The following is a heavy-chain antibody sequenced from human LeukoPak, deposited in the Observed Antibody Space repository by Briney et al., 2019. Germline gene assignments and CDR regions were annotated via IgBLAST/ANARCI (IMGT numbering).Heavy chain of an antibody. CDR1: GGSFSGYY. CDR3: ARYVVYGSGKYYFDY. J-gene: IGHJ4*02. V-gene: IGHV4-34*01. CDR2: INHSGST. D-gene: IGHD3-10*01. Sequence: SETLSLTCAVYGGSFSGYYWSWIRQPPGKGLEWIGEINHSGSTNYNPSLKSRVTISVDTSKNQFSLKLSSVTAADTAVYYCARYVVYGSGKYYFDYWGQGTLVTVSS.